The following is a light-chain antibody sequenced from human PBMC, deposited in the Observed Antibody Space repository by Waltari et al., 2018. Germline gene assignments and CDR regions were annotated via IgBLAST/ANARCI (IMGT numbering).Light chain of an antibody. CDR1: ALPKKY. CDR2: EDS. CDR3: YSTDSSGEHRV. J-gene: IGLJ3*02. Sequence: SYELTQPPSVSVSPGQTASITCSGDALPKKYSYWYQQKSGQAPGLVIYEDSKRPSGIPERFSGSSSGTMATLTISGAQVEDEADYYCYSTDSSGEHRVFGGGTKLTVL. V-gene: IGLV3-10*01.